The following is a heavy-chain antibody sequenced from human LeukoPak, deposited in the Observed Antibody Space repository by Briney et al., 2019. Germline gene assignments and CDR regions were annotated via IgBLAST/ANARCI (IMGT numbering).Heavy chain of an antibody. CDR3: ARDRPEIPTRDYGDYGANDAFDI. J-gene: IGHJ3*02. D-gene: IGHD4-17*01. Sequence: GGSLRLSCAASGFTFSSYEMNWVRQAPGKGLEWVSYISSSGSTIYYADSVKGRFTISRDNAKNSLYLQMNSLRAEDTAVYYCARDRPEIPTRDYGDYGANDAFDIWGQGTMVTVSS. CDR1: GFTFSSYE. CDR2: ISSSGSTI. V-gene: IGHV3-48*03.